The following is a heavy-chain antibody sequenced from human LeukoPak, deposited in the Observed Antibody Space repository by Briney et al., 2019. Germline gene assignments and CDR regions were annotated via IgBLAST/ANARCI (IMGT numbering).Heavy chain of an antibody. V-gene: IGHV4-59*01. J-gene: IGHJ3*02. Sequence: RSSETLSLTCIVSGGSISSYYWSWIRQPPGKGLEWIGYIYNSGRTNYNPSLKSRVTISVDTSKNQFSLKLSSVTAADTDVYYCARYDSGNSNDAFDIWGQGTMVTVSS. D-gene: IGHD4-23*01. CDR3: ARYDSGNSNDAFDI. CDR2: IYNSGRT. CDR1: GGSISSYY.